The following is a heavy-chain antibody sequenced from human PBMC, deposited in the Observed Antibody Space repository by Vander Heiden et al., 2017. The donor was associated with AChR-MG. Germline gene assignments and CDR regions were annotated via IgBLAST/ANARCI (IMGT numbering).Heavy chain of an antibody. Sequence: EVQLVESGGVVVQPGGSLRLSWAASGFTFDDYAMHWVRQAPGKGLEWVSLISWDGGSTYYADSVKGRFTISRDNSKNSLYLQMNSLRAEDTALYYCAKDDSSSSSGWSYPDYWGQGTLVTVSS. CDR3: AKDDSSSSSGWSYPDY. CDR2: ISWDGGST. D-gene: IGHD6-19*01. V-gene: IGHV3-43D*04. J-gene: IGHJ4*02. CDR1: GFTFDDYA.